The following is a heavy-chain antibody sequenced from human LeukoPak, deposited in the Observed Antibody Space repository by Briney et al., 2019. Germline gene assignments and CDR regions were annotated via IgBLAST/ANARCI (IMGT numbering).Heavy chain of an antibody. CDR2: IYYSGST. CDR1: GGSISSYY. CDR3: ERAAALGVGTIFGVAPNGYWFDP. D-gene: IGHD3-3*01. Sequence: SETLSLTCTVSGGSISSYYWSWIRQPPGKGLEWIGYIYYSGSTNYNPSLKSRVTISVDTSKNQFSLKLSSVTAADTAVNYCERAAALGVGTIFGVAPNGYWFDPWGQGTLVTVSS. J-gene: IGHJ5*02. V-gene: IGHV4-59*01.